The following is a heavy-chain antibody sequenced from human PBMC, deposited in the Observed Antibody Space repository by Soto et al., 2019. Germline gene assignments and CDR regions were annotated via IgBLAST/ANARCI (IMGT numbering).Heavy chain of an antibody. CDR2: INAGNGNT. J-gene: IGHJ5*02. CDR1: GYTFTNYA. V-gene: IGHV1-3*01. Sequence: ASVKVSCKASGYTFTNYAMHWVRQAPGQRLEWMGWINAGNGNTKYSQKFQGRVTITRDTSASTAYMELSSLRSEDTAVYYCATGRGYSSVAWFDPWGQGTLVSVSS. D-gene: IGHD6-19*01. CDR3: ATGRGYSSVAWFDP.